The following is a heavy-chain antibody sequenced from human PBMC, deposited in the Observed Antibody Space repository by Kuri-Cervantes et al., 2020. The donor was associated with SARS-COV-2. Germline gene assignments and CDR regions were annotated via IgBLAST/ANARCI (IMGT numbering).Heavy chain of an antibody. D-gene: IGHD1-7*01. CDR1: GYTFTSYG. CDR2: ISAYNGNT. V-gene: IGHV1-18*04. J-gene: IGHJ4*02. CDR3: ARVRKITGTTPDY. Sequence: ASVKVSCKASGYTFTSYGITWVRQAPGQGLEWMGCISAYNGNTNYAQKLQGRVTMTTDASTSTAYMELRSLRSDDTAVYYCARVRKITGTTPDYWGQGTLVTVSS.